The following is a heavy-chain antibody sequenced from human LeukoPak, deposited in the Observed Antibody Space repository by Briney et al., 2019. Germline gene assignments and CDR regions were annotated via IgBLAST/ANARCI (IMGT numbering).Heavy chain of an antibody. CDR1: GFAFNSYW. Sequence: GGTLRLSCAASGFAFNSYWMSWVRQTPGKGLEWVATMDGGGSATYYVDSVKGRFTITRDNAKNSLFLQMNSLRAEDTALYYCANEEWYRFDYWGQGTLVTVPS. CDR3: ANEEWYRFDY. V-gene: IGHV3-7*03. CDR2: MDGGGSAT. D-gene: IGHD2-8*01. J-gene: IGHJ4*02.